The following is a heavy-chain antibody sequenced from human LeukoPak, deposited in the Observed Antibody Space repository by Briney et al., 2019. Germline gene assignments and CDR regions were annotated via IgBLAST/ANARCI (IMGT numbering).Heavy chain of an antibody. CDR1: GYTFTSYD. V-gene: IGHV1-8*01. CDR2: MNPNSGNT. CDR3: ASNFWSGDYYYGMDV. D-gene: IGHD3-3*01. J-gene: IGHJ6*02. Sequence: ASVKVSCKASGYTFTSYDINWVRQATGQGLEWMGWMNPNSGNTGYAQKFQGRVTMTRNTSTSTAYMELSSLRSEDTAVYYCASNFWSGDYYYGMDVWGQGTTVTVSS.